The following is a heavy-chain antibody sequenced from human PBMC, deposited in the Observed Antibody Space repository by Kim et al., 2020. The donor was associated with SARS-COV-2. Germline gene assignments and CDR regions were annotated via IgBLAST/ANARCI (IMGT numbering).Heavy chain of an antibody. J-gene: IGHJ6*02. V-gene: IGHV3-9*01. D-gene: IGHD2-15*01. CDR1: GFTFDDYA. CDR2: ISWNSGSI. Sequence: GGSLRLSCAASGFTFDDYAMHWVRQAPGKGLEWVSGISWNSGSIGYADSVKGRFTISRDNAKNSLYLQMNSLRAEDTALYYCAKDLLGVVAATPGYYYYGMDVWGQGTTVTVSS. CDR3: AKDLLGVVAATPGYYYYGMDV.